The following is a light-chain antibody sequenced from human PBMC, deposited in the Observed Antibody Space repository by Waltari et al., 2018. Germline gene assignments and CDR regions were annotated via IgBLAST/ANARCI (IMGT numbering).Light chain of an antibody. V-gene: IGKV4-1*01. CDR1: QSVLYSSNNKNY. CDR2: WSS. J-gene: IGKJ2*01. CDR3: QQYYSTPYT. Sequence: DIVMTQSPDSLAVSLGERATINCKYSQSVLYSSNNKNYLAWYQQKPGQPPKLLIYWSSTRESGVPDRFSGSGSGTDVTLTISSLQAEDVAAYYCQQYYSTPYTFGQGTKLEIK.